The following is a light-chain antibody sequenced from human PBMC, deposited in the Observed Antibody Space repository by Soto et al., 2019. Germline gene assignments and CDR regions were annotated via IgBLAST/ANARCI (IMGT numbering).Light chain of an antibody. J-gene: IGKJ2*01. CDR2: GAS. CDR3: QQNGGSPPYT. V-gene: IGKV3-20*01. Sequence: ELVLTQSPGTLSLSPGERATLSCRARQSVSSSYLAWYQQKPGQAPRLLIYGASDRATGIPDRFSGSGSGTDFTLTISRLEPEDFAVYYCQQNGGSPPYTFGQGTKLEIK. CDR1: QSVSSSY.